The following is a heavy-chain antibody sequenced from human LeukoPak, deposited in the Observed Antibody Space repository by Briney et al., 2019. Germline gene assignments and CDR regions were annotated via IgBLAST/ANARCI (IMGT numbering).Heavy chain of an antibody. CDR1: GGTFSSYA. J-gene: IGHJ4*02. D-gene: IGHD3-16*01. Sequence: ASLKVSCKASGGTFSSYAISWVRQAPGQGLEWMRRIIPILGIANYAQKFQGRVTITADKSTSTAYMELSSLRSEDTAVYYCARDGGGRELAHYWGQGTLVTVSS. CDR3: ARDGGGRELAHY. CDR2: IIPILGIA. V-gene: IGHV1-69*04.